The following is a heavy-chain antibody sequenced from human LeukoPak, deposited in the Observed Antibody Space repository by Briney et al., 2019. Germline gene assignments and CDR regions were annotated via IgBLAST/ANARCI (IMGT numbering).Heavy chain of an antibody. CDR3: ARARLVRGPVTPLYYFDY. J-gene: IGHJ4*02. CDR1: GYTFTTYD. V-gene: IGHV1-8*01. CDR2: MNPNSANT. D-gene: IGHD2-8*02. Sequence: ASVKVSCKASGYTFTTYDINWVRQATGQGLEWMGSMNPNSANTGYAQKFQGRVTITRNTSISTAYMELNSLRSDDTAVYYCARARLVRGPVTPLYYFDYWGQGVLVTVSS.